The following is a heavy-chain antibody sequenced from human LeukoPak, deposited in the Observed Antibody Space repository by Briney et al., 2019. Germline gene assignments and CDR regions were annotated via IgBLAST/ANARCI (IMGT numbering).Heavy chain of an antibody. D-gene: IGHD1-26*01. CDR3: ARDVKRTVGATTASDY. CDR1: GYTFTSYD. V-gene: IGHV1-18*01. CDR2: ISAHSGDT. Sequence: ASLKLSCKASGYTFTSYDISWVRQAPGQGLERMGWISAHSGDTNYAQKFQGRVSMTTDTSTSTGYMELRSLTSDDTAVYYCARDVKRTVGATTASDYWGQGTLVTVSS. J-gene: IGHJ4*02.